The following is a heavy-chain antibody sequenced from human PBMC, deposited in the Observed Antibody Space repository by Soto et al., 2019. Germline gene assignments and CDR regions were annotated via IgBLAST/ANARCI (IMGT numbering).Heavy chain of an antibody. J-gene: IGHJ6*02. Sequence: GYSVTSYWVGWVREMPWKGLEWMGRIDPSDSYTNYSPSFQGHVTISADKSIGTAYLQWSSLKASDTAMYYCARRPKAYYYYGMDVWGQGTTVTVSS. V-gene: IGHV5-10-1*01. CDR1: GYSVTSYW. CDR3: ARRPKAYYYYGMDV. CDR2: IDPSDSYT.